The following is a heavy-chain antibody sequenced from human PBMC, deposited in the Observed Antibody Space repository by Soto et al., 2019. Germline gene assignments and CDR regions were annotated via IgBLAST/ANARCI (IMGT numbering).Heavy chain of an antibody. CDR2: IWYDGSEN. CDR1: GFTFSRFG. V-gene: IGHV3-33*06. CDR3: AKDLSSGFDGFDI. D-gene: IGHD6-25*01. Sequence: QVQVVESGGGVVQPGRSLRLSCATSGFTFSRFGMHWVRQAPGGGLEWVAGIWYDGSENYYADSVKGRFTISRDNAKSTLYLQMNSLTAGDTAMYCCAKDLSSGFDGFDIWGQGTMVTVAS. J-gene: IGHJ3*02.